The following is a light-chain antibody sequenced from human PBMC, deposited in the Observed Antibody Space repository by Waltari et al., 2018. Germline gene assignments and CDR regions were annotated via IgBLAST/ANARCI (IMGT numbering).Light chain of an antibody. Sequence: QQQQSEKGPRYLMMLKGDGSHCKGDGILARFSGGSSAAVRYLAIPSLQSEDESDYYCQTWGTGVFGGGTKLTVL. CDR2: LKGDGSH. CDR3: QTWGTGV. V-gene: IGLV4-69*01. J-gene: IGLJ2*01.